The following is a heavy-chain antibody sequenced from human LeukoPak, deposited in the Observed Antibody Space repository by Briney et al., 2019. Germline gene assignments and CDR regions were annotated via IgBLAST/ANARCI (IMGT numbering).Heavy chain of an antibody. D-gene: IGHD3-10*01. CDR1: GFTFSRYA. J-gene: IGHJ4*02. Sequence: GGSLRLSCAVSGFTFSRYAMHWVRQAPGEGLEWVALISYDGSNTYYADSVGGRFTISRDDSKNTLFLQMNNLRAEDTAVYYCARGKGYYGSGSSFDYWAQGTLVTVSS. CDR3: ARGKGYYGSGSSFDY. CDR2: ISYDGSNT. V-gene: IGHV3-30*04.